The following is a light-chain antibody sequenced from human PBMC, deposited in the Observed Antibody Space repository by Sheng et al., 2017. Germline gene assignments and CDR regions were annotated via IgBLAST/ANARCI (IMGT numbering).Light chain of an antibody. J-gene: IGKJ4*01. CDR3: QQYENLPPA. V-gene: IGKV1-5*03. CDR2: KAS. CDR1: QYISYW. Sequence: DIQMTQSPSTLSASVGDRVTITCRASQYISYWLAWYQQKPGKAPKLLIYKASTLQSGVPSRFSGSGSGTDFTLTISSLQPEDIATYYCQQYENLPPAFGGGTKVEIK.